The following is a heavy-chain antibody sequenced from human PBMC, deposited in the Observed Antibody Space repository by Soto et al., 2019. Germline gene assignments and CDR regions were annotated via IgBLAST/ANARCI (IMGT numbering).Heavy chain of an antibody. CDR2: IYYSGST. CDR3: AGDGRSLGARALNYDYGMDV. J-gene: IGHJ6*02. V-gene: IGHV4-31*03. D-gene: IGHD3-10*01. CDR1: GGSISSGGYY. Sequence: QVQLQESGPGLVKPSQTLSLTCTVSGGSISSGGYYSSWIRQHPGKGLEWIGYIYYSGSTYYNPSLKSRVNISVDTSKNQFSMKLSSVTAADAAVYYCAGDGRSLGARALNYDYGMDVWGQGTTVTVSS.